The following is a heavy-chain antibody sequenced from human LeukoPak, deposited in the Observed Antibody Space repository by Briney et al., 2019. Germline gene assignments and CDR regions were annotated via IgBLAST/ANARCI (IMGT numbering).Heavy chain of an antibody. CDR3: AREESGYAGIDY. J-gene: IGHJ4*02. CDR2: ISSSGGST. V-gene: IGHV3-64*01. CDR1: GFTFSSYA. D-gene: IGHD5-12*01. Sequence: GGSLRLSCAASGFTFSSYAMHWVRQAPGKGLEYVSAISSSGGSTYYANSVKGRFTISRDNSKNTLYLQMGSLRAEDMAVYYCAREESGYAGIDYWGQGTLVTVSS.